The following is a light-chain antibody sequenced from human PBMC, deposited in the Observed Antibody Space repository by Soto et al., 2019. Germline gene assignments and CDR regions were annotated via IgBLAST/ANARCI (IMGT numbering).Light chain of an antibody. CDR2: DVS. CDR1: SSDVGGYNY. CDR3: SSYTSSSAPHVV. V-gene: IGLV2-14*01. Sequence: QSALTQPASVSGSPGQSITISCTGTSSDVGGYNYVSWYQQHPGKAPKLMIYDVSNRPSGVSNRFSGSKSGNTASLTISGRQAEDEADYYCSSYTSSSAPHVVFGGGTKVTVL. J-gene: IGLJ2*01.